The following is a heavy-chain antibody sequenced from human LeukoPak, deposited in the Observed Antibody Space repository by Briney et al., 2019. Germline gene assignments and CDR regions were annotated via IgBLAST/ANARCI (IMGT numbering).Heavy chain of an antibody. CDR1: GFTFSSYA. V-gene: IGHV3-23*01. D-gene: IGHD2-2*01. J-gene: IGHJ4*02. CDR2: ISGSGGST. Sequence: PGGPLRLSCAASGFTFSSYAMSWVRQAPGKGLEWVSAISGSGGSTYYADSVKGRFTISRDNSKNTLYLQMNSLRAEDTAVYYCAKITCSSTSCYLGYWGQGTLVTVSS. CDR3: AKITCSSTSCYLGY.